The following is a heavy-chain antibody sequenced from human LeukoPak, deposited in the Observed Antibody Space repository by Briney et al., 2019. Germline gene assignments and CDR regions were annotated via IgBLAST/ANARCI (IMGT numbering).Heavy chain of an antibody. Sequence: GGSLRLSCAASGFTFVDYGMSWVRQAPGRGLEWVSGINWNGGSTGYADSVKGRFTISRDNAKNSLYLQMNSLRAEDTALYYCARGGFGNSPLNDYWGQGTLVTVSS. D-gene: IGHD4-23*01. CDR2: INWNGGST. V-gene: IGHV3-20*04. CDR1: GFTFVDYG. J-gene: IGHJ4*02. CDR3: ARGGFGNSPLNDY.